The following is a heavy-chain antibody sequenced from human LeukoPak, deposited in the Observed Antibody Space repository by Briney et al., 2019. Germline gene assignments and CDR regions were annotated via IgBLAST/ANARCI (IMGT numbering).Heavy chain of an antibody. Sequence: ASVKVSCKASGYTFTSYDINWVRQATGQGLEWMGWMNPNSGNTGYAQKFQGRVTMTRNTSISTAYMELSSLRSEDTAMYYCARVGAYYDYVWGSYRYSFWGMDVWGQGTTVTVSS. CDR1: GYTFTSYD. D-gene: IGHD3-16*02. J-gene: IGHJ6*02. V-gene: IGHV1-8*01. CDR2: MNPNSGNT. CDR3: ARVGAYYDYVWGSYRYSFWGMDV.